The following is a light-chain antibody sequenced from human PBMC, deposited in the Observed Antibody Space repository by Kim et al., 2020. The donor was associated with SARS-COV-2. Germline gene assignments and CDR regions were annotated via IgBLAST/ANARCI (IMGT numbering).Light chain of an antibody. V-gene: IGKV3-20*01. CDR3: QQHGSSPWT. J-gene: IGKJ1*01. CDR1: PILTPLS. Sequence: PPSSPAPPILTPLSFASYQHNPALAPRLLISGASRRATAIPARFSASASGTDFTLPISRLEPEDFAVYYCQQHGSSPWTFGPGTQVYIK. CDR2: GAS.